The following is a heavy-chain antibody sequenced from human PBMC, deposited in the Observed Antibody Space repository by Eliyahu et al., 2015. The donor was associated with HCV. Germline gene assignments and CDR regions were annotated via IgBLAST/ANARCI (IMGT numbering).Heavy chain of an antibody. V-gene: IGHV3-23*01. J-gene: IGHJ3*02. D-gene: IGHD4-17*01. CDR3: AKEGGDRAFDI. CDR2: ISGSGGGT. Sequence: EVQLLESGGGLVQPGGSLRLSCAASGFTFSSYAMNWVRQAPGKGLEWVSVISGSGGGTYYADSVKGRVTISRDKSKNTLYLQMNSLRAEDTAVYYCAKEGGDRAFDIWGQGTMVTVSS. CDR1: GFTFSSYA.